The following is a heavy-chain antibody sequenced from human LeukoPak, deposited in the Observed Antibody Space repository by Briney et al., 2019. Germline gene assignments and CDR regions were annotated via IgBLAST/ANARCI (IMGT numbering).Heavy chain of an antibody. V-gene: IGHV3-30-3*01. CDR2: ISYDGSNK. CDR3: ATSRGYGFEI. Sequence: GGSLRLSCAASGFTFSSYAMHWVRQAPGKGLEWVAVISYDGSNKFYADSVKGRFTLSRDNSKNTLYLQMNSLRIEDTAVYYCATSRGYGFEIWGQGTLVTVSS. CDR1: GFTFSSYA. J-gene: IGHJ4*02. D-gene: IGHD5-24*01.